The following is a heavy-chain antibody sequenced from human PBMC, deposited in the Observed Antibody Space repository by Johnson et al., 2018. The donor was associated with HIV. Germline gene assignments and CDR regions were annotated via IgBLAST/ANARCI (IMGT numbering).Heavy chain of an antibody. D-gene: IGHD3-10*01. CDR2: IGTAGDT. CDR3: AKDSITMELGALEI. CDR1: GFTFSSYD. Sequence: MQLVESGGGLVQPGGSLRLSCAASGFTFSSYDMHWVRQATGKGLEWVSAIGTAGDTYYPGSVKGRFTISRDNSKNTLYLQMSRLRAEDTAVYYCAKDSITMELGALEICGQGTMVTVSS. V-gene: IGHV3-13*01. J-gene: IGHJ3*02.